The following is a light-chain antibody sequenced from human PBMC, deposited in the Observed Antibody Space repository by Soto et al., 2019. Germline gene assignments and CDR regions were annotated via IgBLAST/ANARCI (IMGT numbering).Light chain of an antibody. CDR1: SSDVGGYNY. CDR2: DVT. V-gene: IGLV2-14*03. Sequence: QSVLTQPASVSGSPGQSITISCTGTSSDVGGYNYVSWYQHHPGKAPKLIIYDVTNRPSGVSNPFSGSKSGNTASLTISGLQPEDEADYYCSSYTTINTRHIVFGTGTKLTVL. J-gene: IGLJ1*01. CDR3: SSYTTINTRHIV.